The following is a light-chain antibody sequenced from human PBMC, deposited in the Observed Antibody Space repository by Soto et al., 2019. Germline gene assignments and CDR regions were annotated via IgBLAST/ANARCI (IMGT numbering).Light chain of an antibody. CDR2: LGS. V-gene: IGKV2-28*01. CDR3: MQPLQSWT. J-gene: IGKJ1*01. CDR1: QSLLHSNGYNY. Sequence: VVVTQSPLSLPVTLGQPASISCRSSQSLLHSNGYNYLDWYLQKPGQSPQLLIYLGSNRASGVPDRFSGSGSGTDFTLKISRVEAEDVGVYYCMQPLQSWTFGQGTKVDIK.